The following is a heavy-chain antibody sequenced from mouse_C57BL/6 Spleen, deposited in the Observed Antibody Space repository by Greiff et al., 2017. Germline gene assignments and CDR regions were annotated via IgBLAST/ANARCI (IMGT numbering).Heavy chain of an antibody. CDR3: ARGFLRDYAMDY. V-gene: IGHV1-64*01. D-gene: IGHD1-1*01. CDR2: IHPNSGST. J-gene: IGHJ4*01. Sequence: QVQLQQPGAELVKPGASVKLSCKASGYTFTSYWMHWVKQRPGQGLEWIGMIHPNSGSTNYNEKFKSKATLTVDKSSSTAYMQLSSLTSEDSAVYYCARGFLRDYAMDYWGQGTSVTVSS. CDR1: GYTFTSYW.